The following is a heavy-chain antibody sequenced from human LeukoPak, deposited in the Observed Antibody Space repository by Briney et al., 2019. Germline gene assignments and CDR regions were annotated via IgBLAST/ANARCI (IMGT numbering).Heavy chain of an antibody. CDR1: GYSFATYW. D-gene: IGHD1-26*01. J-gene: IGHJ4*02. CDR2: IDPIDSYT. CDR3: ARLIRRGWGGATFDY. Sequence: GESLRISCKGSGYSFATYWISWVRRMPGKGLEWMGRIDPIDSYTNYSPSFQGHVTISADKSISTAYLQWSSLKASDTAMYYCARLIRRGWGGATFDYWGQETLVTVSS. V-gene: IGHV5-10-1*01.